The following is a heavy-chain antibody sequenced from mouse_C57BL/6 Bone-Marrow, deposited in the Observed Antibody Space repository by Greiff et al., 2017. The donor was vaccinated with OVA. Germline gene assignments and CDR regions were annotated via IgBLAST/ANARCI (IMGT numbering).Heavy chain of an antibody. V-gene: IGHV1-81*01. CDR1: GYTFTSYG. CDR3: AYYSNYPYYFDY. D-gene: IGHD2-5*01. CDR2: IYPRSGNT. J-gene: IGHJ2*01. Sequence: VKLQESGAELARPGASVKLSCKASGYTFTSYGISWVKQRTGQGLEWIGEIYPRSGNTYYNEKFKGKATLTADKSSSTAYMELRSLTSEDSAVYFCAYYSNYPYYFDYWGQGTTLTVSS.